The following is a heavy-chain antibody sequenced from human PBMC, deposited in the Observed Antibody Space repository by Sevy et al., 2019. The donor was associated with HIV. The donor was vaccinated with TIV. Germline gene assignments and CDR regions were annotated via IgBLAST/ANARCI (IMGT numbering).Heavy chain of an antibody. Sequence: GGSLRLSCAASGFTFSSYAMSWVRQAPGKGLEWVSAISGSGGSTYYADSVKGRFTISRDNSKNTLYLQMKSLRAEDTAVYYCAKDLWGNWDYYFDYWGQGTLITVSS. J-gene: IGHJ4*02. D-gene: IGHD3-16*01. V-gene: IGHV3-23*01. CDR1: GFTFSSYA. CDR2: ISGSGGST. CDR3: AKDLWGNWDYYFDY.